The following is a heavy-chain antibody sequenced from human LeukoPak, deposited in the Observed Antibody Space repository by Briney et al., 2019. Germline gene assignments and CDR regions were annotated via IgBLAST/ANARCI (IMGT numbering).Heavy chain of an antibody. Sequence: GGSLRLSCATSGFTFTNDAMSCVRQAPGKGLEWVSAFRGSGDMTYYADSVKGRFTVARDNPKTTLYLQMNSLRAEDTAVYYCARARGYSYANEFHLDYWGQGTLVTVSS. CDR2: FRGSGDMT. CDR1: GFTFTNDA. V-gene: IGHV3-23*01. J-gene: IGHJ4*02. D-gene: IGHD5-18*01. CDR3: ARARGYSYANEFHLDY.